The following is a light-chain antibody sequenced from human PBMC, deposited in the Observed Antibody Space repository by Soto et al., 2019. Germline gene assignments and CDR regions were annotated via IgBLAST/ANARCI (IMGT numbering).Light chain of an antibody. Sequence: DIQLTQSPSFLSASVGDRVTVTCRSSQDISSYLAWYQQKPGKAPKVMIYGASTLQSGVPPSFGGSGSGTVFTLTISSRQPEDFADYFCQQVHDYPITFGGGTKVEIK. CDR2: GAS. J-gene: IGKJ4*01. CDR3: QQVHDYPIT. CDR1: QDISSY. V-gene: IGKV1-9*01.